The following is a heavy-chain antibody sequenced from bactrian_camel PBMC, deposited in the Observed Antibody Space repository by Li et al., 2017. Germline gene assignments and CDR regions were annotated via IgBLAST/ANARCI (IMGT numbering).Heavy chain of an antibody. D-gene: IGHD1*01. CDR2: VDSDDRT. CDR1: KYTSTTYC. J-gene: IGHJ7*01. V-gene: IGHV3S53*01. Sequence: HVQLVESGGGSVQAGGSLRLSCTASKYTSTTYCWGWFRQTPGKEREGVAVVDSDDRTTYAESVSGRFTISRDNAKKTVYLQMNGLKPEDTAVYYCAADFARRTPPRWKDLRLCGYEMDYWGEGTQVTVS.